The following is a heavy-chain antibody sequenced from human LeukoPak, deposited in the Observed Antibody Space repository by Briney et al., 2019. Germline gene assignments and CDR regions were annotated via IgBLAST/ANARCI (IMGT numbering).Heavy chain of an antibody. CDR1: GYTFTSYD. Sequence: GASVKVSCKASGYTFTSYDINWVRQATGQGLEWMGWINPNSGGTNYAQKFQGRVTMTRDTSISTAYMELSRLRSDDTAVYYCARAPGGSSWLFDYWGQGTLVTVSS. J-gene: IGHJ4*02. CDR3: ARAPGGSSWLFDY. D-gene: IGHD6-13*01. V-gene: IGHV1-2*02. CDR2: INPNSGGT.